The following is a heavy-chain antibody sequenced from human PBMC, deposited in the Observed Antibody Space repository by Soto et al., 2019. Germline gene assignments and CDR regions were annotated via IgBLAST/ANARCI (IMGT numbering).Heavy chain of an antibody. V-gene: IGHV4-4*02. Sequence: QVELQESGPGLVKPSGTLSLTCAVSGGSVSSRYWWSWVRQSPGKGLEWIGEIYHSGSANYNPSLKSRVNMSVDNSKTQFSLRLNSVTAADTAVYYCARYNAASGTYYFDYWGQGTLVTVSS. CDR1: GGSVSSRYW. CDR2: IYHSGSA. D-gene: IGHD6-13*01. J-gene: IGHJ4*02. CDR3: ARYNAASGTYYFDY.